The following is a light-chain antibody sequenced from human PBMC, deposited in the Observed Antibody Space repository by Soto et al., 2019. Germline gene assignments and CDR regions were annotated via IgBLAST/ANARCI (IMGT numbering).Light chain of an antibody. CDR1: QSVGNNF. V-gene: IGKV3-20*01. CDR2: DAS. CDR3: HQYGTSPQP. Sequence: EIVLTQSPDTLSLSPGERDTLSCRASQSVGNNFLAWYQQKPGQAPTLLIYDASSRASRLPDRFCGSGSETDFTLTVSRLEVEDFAVYFCHQYGTSPQPFGQGTKVEI. J-gene: IGKJ1*01.